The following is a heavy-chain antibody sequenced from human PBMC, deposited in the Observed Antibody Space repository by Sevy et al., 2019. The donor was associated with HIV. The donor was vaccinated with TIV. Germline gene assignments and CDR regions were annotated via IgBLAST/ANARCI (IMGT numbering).Heavy chain of an antibody. CDR1: GFTFSGAW. Sequence: GGSLRLSCAASGFTFSGAWMSWVRQVPGKGLEWLGHIKSETDGGATDYAAPVKGRFTISRDDSKQTVYLQVNSLQVEDTAVYYCTTDLGVYASKWGQGTLVTVSS. D-gene: IGHD3-3*01. V-gene: IGHV3-15*01. CDR3: TTDLGVYASK. J-gene: IGHJ4*02. CDR2: IKSETDGGAT.